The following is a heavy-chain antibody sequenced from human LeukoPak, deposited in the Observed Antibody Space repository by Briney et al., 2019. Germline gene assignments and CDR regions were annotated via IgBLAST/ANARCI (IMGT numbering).Heavy chain of an antibody. D-gene: IGHD2-21*02. J-gene: IGHJ4*02. CDR3: ARDGGHCGGDCYSRQHDY. CDR2: ISAYNGNT. V-gene: IGHV1-18*01. Sequence: ASVKVSCKASGYTFTSYGISWVRQAPGQGLEWMGWISAYNGNTNYAQKLQGRVTMTTDTSTSTAYMELRSLRSDDTAVYYCARDGGHCGGDCYSRQHDYWGQGTLVTVSS. CDR1: GYTFTSYG.